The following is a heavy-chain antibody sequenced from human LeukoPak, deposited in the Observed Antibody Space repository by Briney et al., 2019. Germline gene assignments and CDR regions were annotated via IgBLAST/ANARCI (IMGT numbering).Heavy chain of an antibody. CDR3: AGWFGELLSLFTY. J-gene: IGHJ4*02. CDR2: IYHRGST. D-gene: IGHD3-10*01. CDR1: GYSISSGYY. Sequence: SETLSLTCAVSGYSISSGYYRGWIRPPPGKGLELIGSIYHRGSTYYTASLKSRVTISVDMSKNQFSLKLSSVTAADTAVYYCAGWFGELLSLFTYWGQGTLVTVSS. V-gene: IGHV4-38-2*01.